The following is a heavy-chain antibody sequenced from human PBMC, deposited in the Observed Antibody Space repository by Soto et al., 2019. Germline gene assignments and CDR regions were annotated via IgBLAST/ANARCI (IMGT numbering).Heavy chain of an antibody. CDR2: ISYSGYI. CDR3: GSQGFRALHGLVDG. J-gene: IGHJ6*02. CDR1: GDSISSYD. Sequence: SETLSLTCTVSGDSISSYDWSWIRQPPGMGLEWIGYISYSGYIYYNPSLESRATISVDTSKKQLALTLTSVTAADTPVYYCGSQGFRALHGLVDGWCPGTTVTVFS. D-gene: IGHD1-26*01. V-gene: IGHV4-59*08.